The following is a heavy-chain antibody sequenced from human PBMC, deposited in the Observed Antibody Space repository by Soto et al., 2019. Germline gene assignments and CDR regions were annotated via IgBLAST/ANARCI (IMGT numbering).Heavy chain of an antibody. J-gene: IGHJ4*01. D-gene: IGHD2-8*01. Sequence: ETLSLSYAASGFTFDSPYSHGMSWVRQSPGKGPEWVSTISSNGANTHYAESVKGRFTISKDASRNTVHLHMNSLRAEDTATYFCVSWVSAHFDYWGHGTPVTVSS. CDR1: GFTFDSPYSHG. CDR3: VSWVSAHFDY. CDR2: ISSNGANT. V-gene: IGHV3-23*01.